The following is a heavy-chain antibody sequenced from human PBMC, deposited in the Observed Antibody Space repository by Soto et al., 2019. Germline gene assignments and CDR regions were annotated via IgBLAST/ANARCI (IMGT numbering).Heavy chain of an antibody. CDR1: GFTFNDFE. CDR2: IDGSGTTK. Sequence: EVQLLESGGGLVQPGGSLRLSCGVSGFTFNDFEMNWVRQAPGKGLEWLAYIDGSGTTKKYADSVRGRFTISRDNPNNRLFLQMSSLSAADTAIYYCARGFGRFNYWGQGTLVSVSS. D-gene: IGHD3-10*01. CDR3: ARGFGRFNY. V-gene: IGHV3-48*03. J-gene: IGHJ4*02.